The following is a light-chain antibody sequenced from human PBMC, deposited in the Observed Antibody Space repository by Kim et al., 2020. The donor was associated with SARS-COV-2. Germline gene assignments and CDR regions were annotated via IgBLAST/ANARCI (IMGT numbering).Light chain of an antibody. Sequence: PASSSCCASQGRVPSNGYIDWVVSLEKPGQSQPLLLYLGSNRASGVPDRFSGSGSGTDFTLKISRVEAGDVGVYYCMQALQIPLTFGGGTKLEI. J-gene: IGKJ4*01. CDR3: MQALQIPLT. CDR2: LGS. V-gene: IGKV2-28*01. CDR1: QGRVPSNGYID.